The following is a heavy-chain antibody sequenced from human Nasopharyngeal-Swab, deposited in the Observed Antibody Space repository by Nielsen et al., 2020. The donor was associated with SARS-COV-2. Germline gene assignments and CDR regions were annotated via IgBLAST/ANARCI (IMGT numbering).Heavy chain of an antibody. J-gene: IGHJ3*02. Sequence: SATLSLTCTVSGGSISSYYWSWIRQPPGKGLEWIGYIYYSGSTNYNPSLKSRVTISVDTSKNQFSLKLSSVTAADTAVYYCASYYDSEADAFDIWGQGTMVTVSS. D-gene: IGHD3-22*01. V-gene: IGHV4-59*13. CDR2: IYYSGST. CDR3: ASYYDSEADAFDI. CDR1: GGSISSYY.